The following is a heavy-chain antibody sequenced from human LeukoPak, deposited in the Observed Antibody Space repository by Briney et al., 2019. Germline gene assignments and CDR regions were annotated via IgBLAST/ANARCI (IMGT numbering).Heavy chain of an antibody. Sequence: SETLSLTCTVSGGSISSGGYYWSWIRQPPGKGLEWIGYIYHSGSTYYNPSLKSRVTISVDTSKNQFSLKLSSVTAADTAVYYCARHYSSSFAFDIWGQGTMVTVSS. CDR2: IYHSGST. D-gene: IGHD6-13*01. V-gene: IGHV4-30-2*01. CDR3: ARHYSSSFAFDI. J-gene: IGHJ3*02. CDR1: GGSISSGGYY.